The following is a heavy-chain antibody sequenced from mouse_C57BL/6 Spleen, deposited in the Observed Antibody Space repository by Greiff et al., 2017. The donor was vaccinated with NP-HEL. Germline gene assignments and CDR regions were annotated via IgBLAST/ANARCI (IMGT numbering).Heavy chain of an antibody. Sequence: EVQRVESEGGLVQPGSSMKLSCTASGFTFSDYYMAWVRQVPEKGLEWVANINYDGSSTYYLDSLKSRFIISRDNAKNILYLQMSSLKSEDTATYYCARDPDGEGYFDYWGQGTTLTVSS. CDR2: INYDGSST. V-gene: IGHV5-16*01. J-gene: IGHJ2*01. D-gene: IGHD2-3*01. CDR3: ARDPDGEGYFDY. CDR1: GFTFSDYY.